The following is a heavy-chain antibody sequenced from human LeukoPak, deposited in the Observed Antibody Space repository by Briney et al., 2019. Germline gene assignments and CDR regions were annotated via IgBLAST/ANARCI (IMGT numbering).Heavy chain of an antibody. D-gene: IGHD6-13*01. CDR2: INHSGST. V-gene: IGHV4-34*01. Sequence: SETLSLTCAVYGGSFSGYYWSWIRQPPGKGLEWIGEINHSGSTNYSPSLKSRVTISVDTSKNQFSLKLSSVTAADTAVYYCARGGAIAAAGKGNRFDPWGQGTLVTVSS. J-gene: IGHJ5*02. CDR1: GGSFSGYY. CDR3: ARGGAIAAAGKGNRFDP.